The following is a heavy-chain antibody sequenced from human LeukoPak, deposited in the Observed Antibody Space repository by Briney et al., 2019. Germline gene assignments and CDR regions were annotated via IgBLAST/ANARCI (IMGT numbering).Heavy chain of an antibody. Sequence: PSETLSLTCTVFGGSISSYYWSWIRQPPGKGLEWIGYIYYSGSTNYNPSLKSRVTISVDTSKNQFSLKLSSVTAADTAVYYCARDGIYYYDSSGFWGYWGRGTLVTVSS. CDR2: IYYSGST. J-gene: IGHJ4*02. CDR1: GGSISSYY. CDR3: ARDGIYYYDSSGFWGY. D-gene: IGHD3-22*01. V-gene: IGHV4-59*12.